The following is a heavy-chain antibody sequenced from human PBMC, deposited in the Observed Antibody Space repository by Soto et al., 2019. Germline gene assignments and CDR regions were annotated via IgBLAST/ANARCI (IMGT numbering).Heavy chain of an antibody. CDR2: IVVGSGNT. V-gene: IGHV1-58*01. J-gene: IGHJ6*02. D-gene: IGHD2-2*01. CDR1: GFTFTSSA. CDR3: AAAGYCSSTSCHANYYYYGMDV. Sequence: ASVKVSCKASGFTFTSSAVQWVRQARGQRLEWIGWIVVGSGNTNYAQKFQERVTITRDMSTSTAYMELSSLRSEDTAVYYCAAAGYCSSTSCHANYYYYGMDVWGQGTTVTVSS.